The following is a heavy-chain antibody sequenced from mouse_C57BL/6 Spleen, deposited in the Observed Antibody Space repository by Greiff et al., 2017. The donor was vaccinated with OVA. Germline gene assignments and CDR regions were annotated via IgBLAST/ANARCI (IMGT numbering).Heavy chain of an antibody. CDR3: ASRYCSSLYYAMDY. V-gene: IGHV1-18*01. D-gene: IGHD1-1*01. Sequence: EVQLQQSGPELVKPGASVKIPCKASGYTFTDYNMDWVKQSHGKSLEWIGDINPNNGGTIYNQKFKGKATLTVDKSSSTAYMELRSLTSEDTSVYYCASRYCSSLYYAMDYWGQGTSGTVSS. J-gene: IGHJ4*01. CDR1: GYTFTDYN. CDR2: INPNNGGT.